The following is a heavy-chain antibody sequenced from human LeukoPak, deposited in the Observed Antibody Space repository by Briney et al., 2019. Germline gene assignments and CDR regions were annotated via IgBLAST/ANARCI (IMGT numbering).Heavy chain of an antibody. J-gene: IGHJ4*02. Sequence: SGGSLRLSCAASGFTFSSYAMSWVRQAPGKGLEWVSTISSNGGSTYYADSVKGRFTISRDNSNNTLYLQMNSLRAEDTAVYYCAKGTSYIVYWGQGTLVTVSS. CDR1: GFTFSSYA. CDR3: AKGTSYIVY. D-gene: IGHD1-26*01. V-gene: IGHV3-23*01. CDR2: ISSNGGST.